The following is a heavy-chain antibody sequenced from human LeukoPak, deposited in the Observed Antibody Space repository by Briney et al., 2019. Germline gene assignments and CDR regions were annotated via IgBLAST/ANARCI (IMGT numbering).Heavy chain of an antibody. D-gene: IGHD3-3*01. J-gene: IGHJ6*02. CDR3: ARVGGDVLSGHRTGYYYAMDV. CDR2: ISYDGSNK. Sequence: GGSLRLSCAASGFTFTRFAMYWVRQAPGKGMEWVALISYDGSNKYYADSVKGRFTISRDNSKNTVYLQMNSPRAEDTAVYYCARVGGDVLSGHRTGYYYAMDVWGQGTTVTVSS. V-gene: IGHV3-30*04. CDR1: GFTFTRFA.